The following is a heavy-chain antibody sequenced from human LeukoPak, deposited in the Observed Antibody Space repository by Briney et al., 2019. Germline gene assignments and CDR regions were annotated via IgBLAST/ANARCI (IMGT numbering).Heavy chain of an antibody. CDR2: ISSGSSAI. CDR1: GFTFNTYS. J-gene: IGHJ3*02. D-gene: IGHD2-8*02. CDR3: ARAPTWSAAFDI. Sequence: GGSLRLSCAASGFTFNTYSMNRVRQTPGKGLEWVSYISSGSSAIYYADSVKGRFTISRDNAKNSLYLQLNSLRAEDTAVYYCARAPTWSAAFDIWGQGTMVTVSS. V-gene: IGHV3-48*01.